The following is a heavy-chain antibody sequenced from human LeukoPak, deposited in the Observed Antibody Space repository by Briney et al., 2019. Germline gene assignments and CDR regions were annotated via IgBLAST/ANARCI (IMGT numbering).Heavy chain of an antibody. CDR2: ISAYNGNT. Sequence: ASVKVSCKASGYTFTSYGISWVRQAPGQGLEWMGWISAYNGNTNYAQKLQGRVTMTTDTSTSTAYMELRSLRSDDTAVYYCARVRATVITMSLYIWGQGTMVTVSS. D-gene: IGHD4-17*01. J-gene: IGHJ3*02. V-gene: IGHV1-18*01. CDR1: GYTFTSYG. CDR3: ARVRATVITMSLYI.